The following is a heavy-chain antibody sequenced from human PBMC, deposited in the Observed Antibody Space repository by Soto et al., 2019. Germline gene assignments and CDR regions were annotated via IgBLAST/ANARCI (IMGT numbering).Heavy chain of an antibody. Sequence: QVQLQESGPGLVKPSETLYLTCSVSGGSISSYYWSWIRQPPGKGLEWIGYIYYSGSTYYNPSLRSRVTMSVDTARNRLARQLNSVTAADTAVSYCARESAGSGKNNWFDPWGQGTLVTVSS. V-gene: IGHV4-59*01. CDR3: ARESAGSGKNNWFDP. CDR1: GGSISSYY. CDR2: IYYSGST. D-gene: IGHD3-10*01. J-gene: IGHJ5*02.